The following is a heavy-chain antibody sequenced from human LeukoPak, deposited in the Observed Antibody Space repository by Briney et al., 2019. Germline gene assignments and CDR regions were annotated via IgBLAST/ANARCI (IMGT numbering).Heavy chain of an antibody. CDR3: ARVPYDFWSGYHGNWFDP. CDR2: IYYSGST. J-gene: IGHJ5*02. CDR1: GGSISSSSYS. Sequence: SETLSLTCTVSGGSISSSSYSWGWIRQPPGKGLEWIGSIYYSGSTYYNPSLKSRVTISVDTSKNQFSLKLSSVTAADTAVYYCARVPYDFWSGYHGNWFDPWGQGTLVTVSS. D-gene: IGHD3-3*01. V-gene: IGHV4-39*07.